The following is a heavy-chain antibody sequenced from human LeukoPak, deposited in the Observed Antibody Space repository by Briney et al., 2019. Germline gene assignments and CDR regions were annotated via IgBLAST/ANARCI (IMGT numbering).Heavy chain of an antibody. V-gene: IGHV1-46*01. Sequence: GASVKVSCKASGYIFTSYYMQWVRQAPGQGLEWMGIINPSDGTTNYAEKFQGRVTITADESTSTAYMELSSLRSEDTAVYYCARAGDWVPAAGYYYYYMDVWGKGTTVTVSS. CDR2: INPSDGTT. CDR3: ARAGDWVPAAGYYYYYMDV. D-gene: IGHD2-2*01. J-gene: IGHJ6*03. CDR1: GYIFTSYY.